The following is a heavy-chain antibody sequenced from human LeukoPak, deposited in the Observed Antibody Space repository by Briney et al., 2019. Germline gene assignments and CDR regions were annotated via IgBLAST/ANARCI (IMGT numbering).Heavy chain of an antibody. V-gene: IGHV3-15*01. J-gene: IGHJ4*02. Sequence: GGSLRLSCAASGFTFSHAWMSWVRQAPGKGLEWVGRIKSKTDGGTTDYAAPVKGRFTISRDDSKNTLNLQMNSLKAEDTAVYYCARDPYGSGSYYAYWGQGTLVTVSS. CDR1: GFTFSHAW. CDR3: ARDPYGSGSYYAY. D-gene: IGHD3-10*01. CDR2: IKSKTDGGTT.